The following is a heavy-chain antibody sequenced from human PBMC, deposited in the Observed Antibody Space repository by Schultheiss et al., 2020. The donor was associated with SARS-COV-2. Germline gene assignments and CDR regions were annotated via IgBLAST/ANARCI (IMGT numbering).Heavy chain of an antibody. D-gene: IGHD6-13*01. Sequence: SETLSLTCTVSGGSISSGSYYWSWIRQPAGKGLEWIGRIYTSGSTNYNPSLKSRVNISVDTSKNQFSLKLSSVTAADTAVYYCARDLAAATASDYWGQGTLVTVSS. CDR1: GGSISSGSYY. J-gene: IGHJ4*02. CDR2: IYTSGST. V-gene: IGHV4-61*02. CDR3: ARDLAAATASDY.